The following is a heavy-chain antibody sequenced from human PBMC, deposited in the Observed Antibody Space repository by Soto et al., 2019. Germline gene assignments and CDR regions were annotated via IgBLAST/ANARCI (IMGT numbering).Heavy chain of an antibody. CDR2: ISYDKNNK. J-gene: IGHJ4*02. CDR3: GRDDYGVPD. CDR1: GFTFKNYH. D-gene: IGHD4-17*01. V-gene: IGHV3-30-3*01. Sequence: QVQLVESGGGVVQPGRSLRLSCAASGFTFKNYHMHWVRQAPGKGLQWLAFISYDKNNKYYADSVKGRFTISRDNSKKTLYLRLNSLRPEDTAVYYRGRDDYGVPDWGQGTLVTVSS.